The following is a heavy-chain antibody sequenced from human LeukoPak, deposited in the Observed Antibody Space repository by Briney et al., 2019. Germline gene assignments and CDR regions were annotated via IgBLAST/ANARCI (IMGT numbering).Heavy chain of an antibody. J-gene: IGHJ4*02. D-gene: IGHD6-6*01. CDR2: IKHDGSDK. Sequence: ETLSLTCPVYAGSFSGYYWSWIRQPPGKGPEWVANIKHDGSDKYHVDSMKGRFTISRDNAKNSLYLQMNSLRAEDTAVYYCARDGPFGSSYFDYWGQGTLVTVSS. CDR1: AGSFSGYY. CDR3: ARDGPFGSSYFDY. V-gene: IGHV3-7*01.